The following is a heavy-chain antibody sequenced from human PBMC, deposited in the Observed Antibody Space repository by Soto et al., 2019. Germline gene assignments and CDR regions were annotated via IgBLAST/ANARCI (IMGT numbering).Heavy chain of an antibody. V-gene: IGHV4-39*01. CDR2: LFYSGST. J-gene: IGHJ4*02. D-gene: IGHD3-22*01. Sequence: SETLSLTCTVSGGSVSSRNYYGGWIRQPPGKGLEWIGSLFYSGSTYYNPSLKSRVTISVDTSKNQFSLKLSSVTAADTAVYYCARHYGPPGDFYGSSGLFDSWGQGTLVTVSS. CDR1: GGSVSSRNYY. CDR3: ARHYGPPGDFYGSSGLFDS.